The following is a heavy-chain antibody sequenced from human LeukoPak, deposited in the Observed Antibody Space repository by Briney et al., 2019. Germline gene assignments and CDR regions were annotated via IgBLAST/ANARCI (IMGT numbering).Heavy chain of an antibody. J-gene: IGHJ4*02. CDR1: GYTFTHYY. V-gene: IGHV1-2*02. Sequence: GASVAVSCKASGYTFTHYYIHWVRQAPGQGLEWMAWINPNSGGTYYAQNFHDRITLTRDTSISTAYMELSRLRSDDTAIYYCARANALYCSSTSCLFDYWGQGTLVTVSS. CDR2: INPNSGGT. D-gene: IGHD2-2*01. CDR3: ARANALYCSSTSCLFDY.